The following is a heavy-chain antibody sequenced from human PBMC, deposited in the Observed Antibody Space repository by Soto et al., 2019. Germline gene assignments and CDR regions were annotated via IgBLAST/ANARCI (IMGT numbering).Heavy chain of an antibody. CDR3: AKALGDNKKYCSSTSCYYYYYYGMDV. J-gene: IGHJ6*02. D-gene: IGHD2-2*01. CDR2: ISGSGGST. Sequence: GSLRLSCAASGFTFSSYAMSWVRQAPGKGLEWVSAISGSGGSTYYADSVKGRFTISRDNSKNTLYLQMNSLRAEDTAVYYCAKALGDNKKYCSSTSCYYYYYYGMDVWGQGTTVTVSS. V-gene: IGHV3-23*01. CDR1: GFTFSSYA.